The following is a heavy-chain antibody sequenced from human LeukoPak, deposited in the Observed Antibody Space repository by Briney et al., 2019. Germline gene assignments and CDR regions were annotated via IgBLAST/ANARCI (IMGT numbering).Heavy chain of an antibody. Sequence: GGSLRLSCAASGFTFSSYEMNWVRQAPGKGLEWVSYISSSGSTIYYADSVKGRFTISRDNAKNPLYLQMNSLRAEDTAVYYCARDSSGWYPSLDYWGQGTLVTVSS. CDR1: GFTFSSYE. J-gene: IGHJ4*02. V-gene: IGHV3-48*03. D-gene: IGHD6-19*01. CDR2: ISSSGSTI. CDR3: ARDSSGWYPSLDY.